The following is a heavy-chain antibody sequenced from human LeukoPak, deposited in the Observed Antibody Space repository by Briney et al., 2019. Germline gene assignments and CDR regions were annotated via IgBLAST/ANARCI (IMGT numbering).Heavy chain of an antibody. J-gene: IGHJ3*02. CDR2: IIPIFGTA. V-gene: IGHV1-69*06. Sequence: SVKVSCKASGGTFSSYAISWVRQAPGQGLEWMGGIIPIFGTANYAQKFQGRVTITADKSTSTAYMELSSLRSEDTAVYYCARGRVEMATMGAFDIWGQGTMVTVHS. CDR3: ARGRVEMATMGAFDI. D-gene: IGHD5-24*01. CDR1: GGTFSSYA.